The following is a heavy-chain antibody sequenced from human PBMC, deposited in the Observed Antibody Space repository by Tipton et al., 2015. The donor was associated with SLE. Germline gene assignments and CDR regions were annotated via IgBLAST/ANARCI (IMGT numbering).Heavy chain of an antibody. Sequence: GSLRLSCATSGFTFSSYRMHWFRQAPGKGPVWVSRINPESTTVNYADSVRGRFSLSRDNAKSTLYLVLSSLRIEDTGVYFCARGGLEPVDYWGQGTLVTVSS. V-gene: IGHV3-74*01. CDR1: GFTFSSYR. CDR3: ARGGLEPVDY. CDR2: INPESTTV. J-gene: IGHJ4*02. D-gene: IGHD5-24*01.